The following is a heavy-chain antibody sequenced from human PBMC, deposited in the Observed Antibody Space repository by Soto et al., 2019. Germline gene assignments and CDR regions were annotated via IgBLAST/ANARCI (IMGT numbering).Heavy chain of an antibody. CDR1: GFTFSSYA. Sequence: PGGSLRLSCAASGFTFSSYAMHWVRQAPGKGLEWVAVISYDGSNKYYADSVKGRFTISRDNSKNTLYLQMNSLRAEDTAVYYCKTPLHRMDVWGQGTTVTVSS. J-gene: IGHJ6*02. CDR2: ISYDGSNK. V-gene: IGHV3-30-3*01. D-gene: IGHD1-26*01. CDR3: KTPLHRMDV.